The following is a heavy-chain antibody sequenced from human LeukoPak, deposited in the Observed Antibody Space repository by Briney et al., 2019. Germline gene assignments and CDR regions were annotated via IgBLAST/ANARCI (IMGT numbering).Heavy chain of an antibody. CDR1: GFTFTSYA. J-gene: IGHJ2*01. CDR2: ISGGAENT. V-gene: IGHV3-23*01. D-gene: IGHD1-1*01. Sequence: GGSLRLSCGASGFTFTSYAMSWIRQAPGKGLEWVSAISGGAENTYYGDSVKGRFTISRDNSTNTLYLQMNSLRAEDTATYYCAKPRAMTTGVGRYFDLWGRGTLVTVSS. CDR3: AKPRAMTTGVGRYFDL.